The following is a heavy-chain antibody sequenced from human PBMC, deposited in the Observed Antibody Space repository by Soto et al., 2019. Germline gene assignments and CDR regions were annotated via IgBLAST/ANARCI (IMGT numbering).Heavy chain of an antibody. CDR1: GGSISSGGYY. CDR3: ARVAGTPIRTYYYAPDV. Sequence: SETLSLTCTVSGGSISSGGYYWSWIRQHPGKGLEWIGYIYYSGSTYYNPSLKSRVTISVDTSKNQFSLKLSSVTAADTAVYYCARVAGTPIRTYYYAPDVWGKGTTVTVSS. V-gene: IGHV4-31*03. D-gene: IGHD3-10*01. J-gene: IGHJ6*04. CDR2: IYYSGST.